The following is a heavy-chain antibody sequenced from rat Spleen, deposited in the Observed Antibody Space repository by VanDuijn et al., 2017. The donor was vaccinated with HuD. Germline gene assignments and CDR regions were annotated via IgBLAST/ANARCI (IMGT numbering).Heavy chain of an antibody. CDR3: TTDTVATGYVMDA. CDR2: ISYDGSST. V-gene: IGHV5-20*01. CDR1: GFTFSNYD. D-gene: IGHD1-8*01. J-gene: IGHJ4*01. Sequence: EVQLVESGGGLVQPGRSMKLSCAASGFTFSNYDMAWVRQAPTKGLEWVASISYDGSSTYYRDSVKGRFTISRDNAKSTLYLQMDSLRSEDTATYYCTTDTVATGYVMDAWGQGASVTVSS.